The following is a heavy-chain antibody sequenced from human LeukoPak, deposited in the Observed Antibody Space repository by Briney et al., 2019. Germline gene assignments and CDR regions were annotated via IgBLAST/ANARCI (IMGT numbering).Heavy chain of an antibody. J-gene: IGHJ4*02. CDR3: AKGERITMIVVVPPIDY. D-gene: IGHD3-22*01. CDR2: ISWNSGSI. V-gene: IGHV3-9*01. CDR1: GFTFDDYA. Sequence: GGSLRLSCAASGFTFDDYAMHWVRQAPGKGLEWVSGISWNSGSIGYADSVKGRFTISRDNSKNTLYLQMNSLRAEDTAVYYCAKGERITMIVVVPPIDYWGQGTLVTVSS.